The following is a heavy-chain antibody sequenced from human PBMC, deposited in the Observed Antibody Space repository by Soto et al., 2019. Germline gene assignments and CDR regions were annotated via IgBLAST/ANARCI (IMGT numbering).Heavy chain of an antibody. CDR3: AKDPAP. CDR2: TYNSGST. V-gene: IGHV4-31*03. J-gene: IGHJ5*02. Sequence: QVQLQESGPGLVKASQTLSLTCTVSGGSISSGGYSWSWIRQHPGKGLEGIGYTYNSGSTYYNPSLTRRVTISADTSKNQFSLKLSSVTAADTAVYYCAKDPAPWGQGTQVTVSS. CDR1: GGSISSGGYS.